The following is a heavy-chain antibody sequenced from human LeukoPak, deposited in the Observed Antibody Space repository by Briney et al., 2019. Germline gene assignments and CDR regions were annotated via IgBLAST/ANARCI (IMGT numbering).Heavy chain of an antibody. CDR1: GYTLTELS. CDR3: ATDRRYGSGKFVFDP. V-gene: IGHV1-24*01. D-gene: IGHD3-10*01. CDR2: FDPEDGET. J-gene: IGHJ5*02. Sequence: GASVKVSCKVSGYTLTELSMHWVRHAPGKGLEWMGGFDPEDGETIYAQKFQGRVTMTEDTSTDTAYMELSSLRSEDTAVYYCATDRRYGSGKFVFDPWGQGTLVTVSS.